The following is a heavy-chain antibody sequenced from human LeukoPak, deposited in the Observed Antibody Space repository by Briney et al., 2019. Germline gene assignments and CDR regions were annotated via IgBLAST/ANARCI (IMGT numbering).Heavy chain of an antibody. J-gene: IGHJ4*02. V-gene: IGHV4-34*01. Sequence: SETLSLTCAVYGGSFSGYYWSWIRQPPGKGLEWIGEINHSGSTNYNPSLKSRVTISVDTSKNQFSLKLSSVTAADTAVYYCARVAHDSSGYMTLDYWGQGTLVTVSS. CDR3: ARVAHDSSGYMTLDY. CDR1: GGSFSGYY. CDR2: INHSGST. D-gene: IGHD3-22*01.